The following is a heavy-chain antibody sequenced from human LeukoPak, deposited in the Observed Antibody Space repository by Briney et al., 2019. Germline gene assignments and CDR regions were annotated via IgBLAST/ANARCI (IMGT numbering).Heavy chain of an antibody. J-gene: IGHJ2*01. Sequence: ASVKVSCKASGYTFTSYGISWVRQAPGQGLEWMGWISAYNGNTNYAQKLQGRVTMTTGTSTSTAYMELSSLRSEDTAVYYCARRSGSYPGWYFDLWGRGTLVTVSS. CDR3: ARRSGSYPGWYFDL. D-gene: IGHD1-26*01. V-gene: IGHV1-18*01. CDR1: GYTFTSYG. CDR2: ISAYNGNT.